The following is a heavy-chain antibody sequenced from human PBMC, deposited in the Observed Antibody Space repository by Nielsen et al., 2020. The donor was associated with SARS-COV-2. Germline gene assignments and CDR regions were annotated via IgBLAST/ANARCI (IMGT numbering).Heavy chain of an antibody. CDR2: ISSSSSYT. CDR1: GFTFSDYY. J-gene: IGHJ4*02. CDR3: AREAGYCSGGSCYSGPFDY. Sequence: GGSLRLSCAASGFTFSDYYMSWIRQAPGKGLEWVSYISSSSSYTNYADSVKGRFTISRDNSKNTLYLQMISLRAEDTAVYYCAREAGYCSGGSCYSGPFDYWGQGTLVSVSS. V-gene: IGHV3-11*06. D-gene: IGHD2-15*01.